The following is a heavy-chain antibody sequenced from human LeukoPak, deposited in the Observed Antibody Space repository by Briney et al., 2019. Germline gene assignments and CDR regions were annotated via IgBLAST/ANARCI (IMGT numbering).Heavy chain of an antibody. CDR3: AKGYSSGWFDY. Sequence: SETLSLTCTVSGGSISSYYWSWIRQPPGKGLEWIGYIYYSGSTNYNPSLKSRVTISVDTSKNRFSLKLSSVTAADTAVYYCAKGYSSGWFDYWGQGTLVTVSS. J-gene: IGHJ4*02. CDR2: IYYSGST. CDR1: GGSISSYY. D-gene: IGHD6-19*01. V-gene: IGHV4-59*08.